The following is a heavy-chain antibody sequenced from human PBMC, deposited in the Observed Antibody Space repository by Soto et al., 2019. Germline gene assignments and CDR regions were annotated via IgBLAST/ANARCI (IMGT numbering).Heavy chain of an antibody. V-gene: IGHV1-8*01. CDR3: ASYSSSSGEVFDY. CDR2: MNPNSGNT. J-gene: IGHJ4*02. CDR1: GYTFTSYD. Sequence: QVQLVQSGAEVKKPGASVKVSCKASGYTFTSYDINWVRQATGQGLEWMGWMNPNSGNTGYAQKYQGRVTMTRNTSIRTAYMELSSLRSEDTAVYYCASYSSSSGEVFDYWGQGTLVTVSS. D-gene: IGHD6-6*01.